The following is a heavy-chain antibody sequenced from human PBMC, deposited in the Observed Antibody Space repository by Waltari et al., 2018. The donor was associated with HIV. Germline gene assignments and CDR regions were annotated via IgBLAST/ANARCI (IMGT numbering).Heavy chain of an antibody. CDR1: GFPFSNAR. CDR2: IKSKTDGGTV. V-gene: IGHV3-15*01. Sequence: EVQLVASGGGLGKPGGSLKLTCVVSGFPFSNARMSWVRQAPGKGLEWVGRIKSKTDGGTVDCAAPVTGSFTISRDDSQRTLYLEINSLKTEDTDVDYCTTIQFYYVFEFWGQGSLVTVSS. J-gene: IGHJ4*02. D-gene: IGHD3-10*02. CDR3: TTIQFYYVFEF.